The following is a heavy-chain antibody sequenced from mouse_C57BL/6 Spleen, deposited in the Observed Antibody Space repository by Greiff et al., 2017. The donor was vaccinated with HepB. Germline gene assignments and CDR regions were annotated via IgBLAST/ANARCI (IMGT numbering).Heavy chain of an antibody. CDR3: ARRIYSNPYAMDY. D-gene: IGHD2-5*01. CDR1: GYTFTNYW. Sequence: QVQLQQSGAELVRPGPSVKMSCKASGYTFTNYWIGWAKQRPGHGLEWIGDIYPGGGYTNYNEKFKGKATLTADKSSSTAYMQFSSLTSEDSAIYYCARRIYSNPYAMDYWGQGTSVTVSS. J-gene: IGHJ4*01. V-gene: IGHV1-63*01. CDR2: IYPGGGYT.